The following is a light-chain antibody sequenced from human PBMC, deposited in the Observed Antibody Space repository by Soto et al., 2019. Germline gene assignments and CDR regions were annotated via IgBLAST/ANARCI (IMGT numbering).Light chain of an antibody. CDR1: QTCNSY. V-gene: IGKV1-5*03. CDR2: KAS. J-gene: IGKJ1*01. CDR3: QQYNSYST. Sequence: DTQMTQSPFSLSASIGDRVTIACRTGQTCNSYVSSYQQTPGAAPKLLIYKASTFKSGVPSRFSGSGSGTEFTLTISSVQPDYFATYYCQQYNSYSTFGQGTKVDIK.